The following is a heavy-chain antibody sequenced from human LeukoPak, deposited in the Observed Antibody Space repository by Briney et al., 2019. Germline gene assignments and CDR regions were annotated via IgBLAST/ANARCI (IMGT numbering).Heavy chain of an antibody. CDR3: ARRTDSSWYFD. J-gene: IGHJ4*02. Sequence: PSETLSLTCTVSGGSISSYYWSWIRQPLGKGLEWIGYIYYSGNTNYNPSLKSRVTISVDTSKNQFSLKLSSVTAADTAVYYCARRTDSSWYFDWGQGTLVTVSS. V-gene: IGHV4-59*08. D-gene: IGHD6-13*01. CDR2: IYYSGNT. CDR1: GGSISSYY.